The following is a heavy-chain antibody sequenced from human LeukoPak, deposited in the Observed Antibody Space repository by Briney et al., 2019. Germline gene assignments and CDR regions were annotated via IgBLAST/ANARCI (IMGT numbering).Heavy chain of an antibody. J-gene: IGHJ4*02. Sequence: SGTLSLTCAVSGASISSPNWWSWVRQPPGKGLEWIGEIYHSGSTNYNPSLESRATISVDKSKNQFSLKLNSVTAADTAVYYCARASHDYGDYSHFDYWGQGTLVTVSS. CDR1: GASISSPNW. CDR3: ARASHDYGDYSHFDY. V-gene: IGHV4-4*02. D-gene: IGHD4-17*01. CDR2: IYHSGST.